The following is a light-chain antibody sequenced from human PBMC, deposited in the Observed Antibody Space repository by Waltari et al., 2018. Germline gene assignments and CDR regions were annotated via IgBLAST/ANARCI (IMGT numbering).Light chain of an antibody. J-gene: IGLJ2*01. CDR1: SSDVGGYNF. CDR2: EVS. V-gene: IGLV2-8*01. CDR3: SSYAGSMTLV. Sequence: PPSASGSPGQSVTISCTGTSSDVGGYNFVSWYQQHPGKAPKLMIYEVSERPSGVPDRFSGSKSGNTASLTVSGLQTEDESDYYCSSYAGSMTLVFGGGTKLTVL.